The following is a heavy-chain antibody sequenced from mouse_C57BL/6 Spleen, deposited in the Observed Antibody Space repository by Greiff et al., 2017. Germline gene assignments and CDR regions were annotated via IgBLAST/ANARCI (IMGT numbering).Heavy chain of an antibody. CDR3: TSSVVGLDY. CDR2: IDPEDGDP. Sequence: EVKLMESGAELVRPGASVKLSCTASGFNIKDYYMHWVKQRPEQGLEWIGRIDPEDGDPEYAPKFQGKATMTADTSSNTAYLQLSSLTSEDTAVYYCTSSVVGLDYWGQGTSVTVSS. CDR1: GFNIKDYY. J-gene: IGHJ4*01. V-gene: IGHV14-1*01. D-gene: IGHD1-1*01.